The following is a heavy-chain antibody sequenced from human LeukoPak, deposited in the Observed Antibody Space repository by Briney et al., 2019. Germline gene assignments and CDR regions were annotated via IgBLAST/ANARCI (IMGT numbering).Heavy chain of an antibody. CDR2: ISAYNGNT. CDR3: ARETNNWKSPYYSDY. V-gene: IGHV1-18*01. Sequence: ASVKVSCKASGYTFPSYGISWVRQAPGQGLEWMGWISAYNGNTNYAQKLQGRVTMTTDTSTSTAYMELRSLRSDDTAVYYCARETNNWKSPYYSDYWGQGTLVTVSS. CDR1: GYTFPSYG. J-gene: IGHJ4*02. D-gene: IGHD1-20*01.